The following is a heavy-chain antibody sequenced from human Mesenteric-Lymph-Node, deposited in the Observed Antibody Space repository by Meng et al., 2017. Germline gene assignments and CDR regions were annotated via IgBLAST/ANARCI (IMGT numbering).Heavy chain of an antibody. V-gene: IGHV3-21*04. CDR3: AKIKGYFDY. D-gene: IGHD5-24*01. J-gene: IGHJ4*02. CDR1: GFTFSSYS. Sequence: GESLKISCAASGFTFSSYSMNWVRQAPGKGLEWVSSISSSSSYIYYADSVKGRFTISRDNAKNSLYLQMNSLRAEDTAVYYCAKIKGYFDYWGQGTLVTVSS. CDR2: ISSSSSYI.